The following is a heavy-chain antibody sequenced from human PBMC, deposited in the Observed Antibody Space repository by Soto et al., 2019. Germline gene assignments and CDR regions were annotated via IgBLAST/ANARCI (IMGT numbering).Heavy chain of an antibody. J-gene: IGHJ6*02. CDR2: IYYSGST. V-gene: IGHV4-31*03. Sequence: ASETLSLTCTVSGGSISSGGYYWSWIRQHPGKGLEWIGYIYYSGSTYYNPSLKSRVTISVDTSKNQFSLKLSSVTAADTAVYYCARERNYDSSGYSYYYGMDVWGQGTTVTVSS. CDR3: ARERNYDSSGYSYYYGMDV. D-gene: IGHD3-22*01. CDR1: GGSISSGGYY.